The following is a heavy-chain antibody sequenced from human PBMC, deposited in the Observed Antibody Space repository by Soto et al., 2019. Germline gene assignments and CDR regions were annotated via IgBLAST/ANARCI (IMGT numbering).Heavy chain of an antibody. CDR1: GDSINSTSYY. CDR3: ARQRIVAAGTFVDY. J-gene: IGHJ4*02. V-gene: IGHV4-39*01. Sequence: PSETLSLTXIVSGDSINSTSYYWGWIRQPPGQELEWIASIYFSGSTYNNPSLKSRLTVSVDTSKSQFSLKLSSVTAADTALYYCARQRIVAAGTFVDYWGQGSLVTVSS. CDR2: IYFSGST. D-gene: IGHD6-13*01.